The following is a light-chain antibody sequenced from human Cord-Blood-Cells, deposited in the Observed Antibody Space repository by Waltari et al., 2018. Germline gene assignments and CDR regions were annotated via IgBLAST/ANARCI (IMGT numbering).Light chain of an antibody. CDR3: SSYAGSSTWV. CDR2: EGS. Sequence: QSVLTQPASVSGSPGQSITISCTGTSSDVGSYNLVSWYQQHPGKAPKLMIYEGSKRSSGFSNRFSGSKSGNTASLTISGLHAEDEADYYCSSYAGSSTWVFGGGTKLTVL. J-gene: IGLJ3*02. CDR1: SSDVGSYNL. V-gene: IGLV2-23*01.